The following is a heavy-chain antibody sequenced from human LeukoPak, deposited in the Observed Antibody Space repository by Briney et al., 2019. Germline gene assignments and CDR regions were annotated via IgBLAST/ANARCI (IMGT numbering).Heavy chain of an antibody. J-gene: IGHJ4*02. D-gene: IGHD6-13*01. CDR1: GFTFSNYA. V-gene: IGHV3-30-3*01. CDR2: IAIYGINK. CDR3: GRGFSNWSLDY. Sequence: PGRSLRLSCATSGFTFSNYAIHWVRQAPGKGLEWVAVIAIYGINKFYADSVKGRVSLSRDNSKNTVYLQMSSLRVADTGVHYCGRGFSNWSLDYWGQGTLITV.